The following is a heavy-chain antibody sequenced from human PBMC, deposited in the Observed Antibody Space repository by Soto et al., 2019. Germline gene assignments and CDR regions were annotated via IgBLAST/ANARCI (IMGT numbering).Heavy chain of an antibody. CDR3: AKDGAPRYCGRSSCPPEGAY. J-gene: IGHJ4*02. CDR1: GFTFSNYG. CDR2: ISYDGSHK. V-gene: IGHV3-30*18. D-gene: IGHD2-15*01. Sequence: QVQLVESGGGVVQPGRSLRLSCAGSGFTFSNYGLHWVRQAPGKGLEWVAVISYDGSHKYYADSVKGRFTISRDNSNNMLYLPMDSLRAEDTAVYYCAKDGAPRYCGRSSCPPEGAYWGPGTLVTVSS.